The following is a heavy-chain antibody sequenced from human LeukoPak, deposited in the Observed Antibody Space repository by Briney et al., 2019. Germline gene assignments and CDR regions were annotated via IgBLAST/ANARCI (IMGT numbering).Heavy chain of an antibody. Sequence: GGSLRLSCAASGFTFSSYWMSWARQAPGKGLEWVANIKQDGSEKYYVDSVKGRFTISRDNAKNSLYLQMNSLRAEDTAVYYCARDRRDWNLTPLDYWGQGTLVTVSS. CDR1: GFTFSSYW. D-gene: IGHD1-1*01. V-gene: IGHV3-7*01. J-gene: IGHJ4*02. CDR2: IKQDGSEK. CDR3: ARDRRDWNLTPLDY.